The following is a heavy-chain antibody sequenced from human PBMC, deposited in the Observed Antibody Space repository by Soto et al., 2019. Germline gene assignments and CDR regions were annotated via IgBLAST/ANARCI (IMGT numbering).Heavy chain of an antibody. D-gene: IGHD3-9*01. CDR1: GYTFTIYD. Sequence: ASVKVSCKASGYTFTIYDINWVRQATGQGLEWMGWMNPNSGNTGYAQKFQGRVTMTRNTSISTAYMELSSLRSEDTAVYYCERGVPLPLTGISRPKHYYYYYMDCLGKGTTVTVSS. J-gene: IGHJ6*03. CDR3: ERGVPLPLTGISRPKHYYYYYMDC. CDR2: MNPNSGNT. V-gene: IGHV1-8*01.